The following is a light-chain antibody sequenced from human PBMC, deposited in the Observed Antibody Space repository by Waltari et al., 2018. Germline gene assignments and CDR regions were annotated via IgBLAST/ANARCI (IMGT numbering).Light chain of an antibody. CDR2: EAS. J-gene: IGKJ4*01. CDR1: QSISKW. Sequence: DIRMTQSPSTLSAYAGDRVIISCRASQSISKWLAWYQQKPGKAPKLLFYEASTLQSGVPSSVSFTGSGTDFTLTISSLQPDDFATYYCQRYNSYSLLTFGGGTKVEIK. CDR3: QRYNSYSLLT. V-gene: IGKV1-5*03.